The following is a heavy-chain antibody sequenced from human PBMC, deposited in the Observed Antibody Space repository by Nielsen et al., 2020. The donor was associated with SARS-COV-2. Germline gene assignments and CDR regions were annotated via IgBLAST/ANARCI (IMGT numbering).Heavy chain of an antibody. CDR1: GFTFSNYV. V-gene: IGHV3-23*01. CDR2: ISASGAST. D-gene: IGHD2-8*01. Sequence: GGSLRLSCAASGFTFSNYVMNWVRQSPGKGLEWVSAISASGASTYYADSVKGRFTISRDNSKNTLYLQMNSLRAEDTAVYYCARTYCSNGICYRFDYWGQGTLVTVSS. CDR3: ARTYCSNGICYRFDY. J-gene: IGHJ4*02.